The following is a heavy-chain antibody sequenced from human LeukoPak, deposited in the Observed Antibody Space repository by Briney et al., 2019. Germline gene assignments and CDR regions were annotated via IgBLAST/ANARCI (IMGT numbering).Heavy chain of an antibody. CDR2: IIPIFGTA. Sequence: SVEVSCKASGGTFSSYAISWVRQAPGQGLEWMGGIIPIFGTANYAQKFQGRVTITADESTSTAYMELSNLRSEDTAVYYCARGRGYSYGTPFDYWGQGTLVTVSS. CDR3: ARGRGYSYGTPFDY. J-gene: IGHJ4*02. CDR1: GGTFSSYA. V-gene: IGHV1-69*13. D-gene: IGHD5-18*01.